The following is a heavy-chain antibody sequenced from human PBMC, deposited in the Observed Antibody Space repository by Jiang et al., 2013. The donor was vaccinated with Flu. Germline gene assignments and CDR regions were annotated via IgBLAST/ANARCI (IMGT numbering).Heavy chain of an antibody. CDR2: ISSGGTTL. CDR3: ARGGWCSSTSCYFDS. D-gene: IGHD2-2*01. J-gene: IGHJ4*02. V-gene: IGHV3-48*03. CDR1: GFTFSSYE. Sequence: QLLESGGGLVQPGGSLRLSCEASGFTFSSYEMNWVRQAPGKGLEWVSYISSGGTTLYYADSVKGRFTTSRDNAKNSLSLQMNTLRAEDTAVYYCARGGWCSSTSCYFDSWGQGTLVTVSS.